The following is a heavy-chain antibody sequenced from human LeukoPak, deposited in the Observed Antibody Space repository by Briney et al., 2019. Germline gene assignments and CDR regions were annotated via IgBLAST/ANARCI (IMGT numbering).Heavy chain of an antibody. Sequence: GGSLRLSCAASGFTVSSNYMSWVRQAPGKGLEWVSVIYSGGSTYYADSVKGRFTISRDNSKNTLYLQMNSLRAEDTAVYYCARDTYSSSWYENWFDPWGQGTLVTVSS. V-gene: IGHV3-53*01. CDR1: GFTVSSNY. D-gene: IGHD6-13*01. CDR2: IYSGGST. CDR3: ARDTYSSSWYENWFDP. J-gene: IGHJ5*02.